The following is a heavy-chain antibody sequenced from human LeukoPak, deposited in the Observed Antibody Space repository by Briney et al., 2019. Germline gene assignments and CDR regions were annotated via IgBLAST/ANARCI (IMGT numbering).Heavy chain of an antibody. CDR1: GGSISSGSYY. J-gene: IGHJ4*02. D-gene: IGHD6-19*01. Sequence: SETLSLTCTVSGGSISSGSYYWSWIRQPAGKGLEWIGRIYTSGSTNYNPSLKSRVTISVATSKNQFSLKLSSVTAADTAVYYCARDHEWLGLDYWGQGTLVTVSS. V-gene: IGHV4-61*02. CDR3: ARDHEWLGLDY. CDR2: IYTSGST.